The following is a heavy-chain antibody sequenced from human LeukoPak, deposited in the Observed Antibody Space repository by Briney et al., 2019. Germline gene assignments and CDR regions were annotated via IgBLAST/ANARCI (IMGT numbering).Heavy chain of an antibody. CDR2: ISYDGSNK. CDR3: ARVNVCPRCHFDY. J-gene: IGHJ4*02. Sequence: PGRSLRLSCAASGFTFGSYGMHWVRQAPGKGLEWVAVISYDGSNKYYADSVKGRFTISRDNSKNTLYLQMNSLRAEDTAVYYCARVNVCPRCHFDYWGQGTLVTVSS. D-gene: IGHD3-16*01. V-gene: IGHV3-30*03. CDR1: GFTFGSYG.